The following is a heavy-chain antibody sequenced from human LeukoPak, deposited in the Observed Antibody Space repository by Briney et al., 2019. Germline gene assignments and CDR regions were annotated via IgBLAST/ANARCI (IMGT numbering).Heavy chain of an antibody. V-gene: IGHV3-7*01. Sequence: GGSLRLSCAASGFTFSSYWMSWVRQAPGKVLEWVANIKQDGSEKYYVDSVKGRFTISRDNAKNSLYLQMNSLRAEDTAVYYCARDETSHGSGWGGGDYFDYWGQGTLVTVSS. CDR1: GFTFSSYW. CDR3: ARDETSHGSGWGGGDYFDY. D-gene: IGHD6-19*01. J-gene: IGHJ4*02. CDR2: IKQDGSEK.